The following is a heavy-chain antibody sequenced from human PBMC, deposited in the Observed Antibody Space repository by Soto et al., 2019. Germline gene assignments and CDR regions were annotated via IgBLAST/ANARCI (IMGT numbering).Heavy chain of an antibody. CDR3: ARGPMTTVTTWGDWYFDL. CDR2: IWYDGTNK. J-gene: IGHJ2*01. V-gene: IGHV3-33*01. Sequence: QVQLVESGGGVVQPGRSLRLSCATSGFIFSSYGMHWVRQGPGKGLDWVAVIWYDGTNKYYADSVNGRFTISRDDSKNTLYLQMNSLRAEDTAVYYCARGPMTTVTTWGDWYFDLWGRGTLVTVSS. D-gene: IGHD4-17*01. CDR1: GFIFSSYG.